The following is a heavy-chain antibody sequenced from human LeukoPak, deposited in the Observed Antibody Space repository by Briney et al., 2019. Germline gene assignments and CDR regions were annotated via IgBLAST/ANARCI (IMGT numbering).Heavy chain of an antibody. D-gene: IGHD6-19*01. CDR3: ARGWDGIAVAGSFDY. CDR2: IYYSGST. J-gene: IGHJ4*02. CDR1: GGPISTYY. Sequence: SETLSLTCTVSGGPISTYYWSWIRQPPGKGLEWIGYIYYSGSTNYNPSLKSRLTISVDTSKNQFSLKLNSVTAADTAVYYCARGWDGIAVAGSFDYWGQGTLVTVSS. V-gene: IGHV4-59*01.